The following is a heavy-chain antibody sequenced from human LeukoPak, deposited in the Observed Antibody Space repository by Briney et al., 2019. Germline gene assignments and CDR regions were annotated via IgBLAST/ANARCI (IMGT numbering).Heavy chain of an antibody. CDR2: INHSGST. CDR1: GGSFSGYY. J-gene: IGHJ6*02. CDR3: AKWGDIVVEPDAPDGSDV. Sequence: SETLSLTCAVSGGSFSGYYWSWIRQPPGKGLEWIGEINHSGSTNYNPSLKSRVTISVDTSKNQFSLKLSSVTAADTAVYYCAKWGDIVVEPDAPDGSDVWGQGTTVTVSS. V-gene: IGHV4-34*01. D-gene: IGHD2-2*01.